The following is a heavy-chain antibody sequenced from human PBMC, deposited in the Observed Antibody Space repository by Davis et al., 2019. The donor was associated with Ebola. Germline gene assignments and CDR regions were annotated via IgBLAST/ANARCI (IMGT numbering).Heavy chain of an antibody. CDR2: IGTAGDT. V-gene: IGHV3-13*01. CDR1: GFTFSSYD. CDR3: TSRIAAAGIYYYYGMDV. J-gene: IGHJ6*02. Sequence: GGSLRLSCAASGFTFSSYDMHWVRQATGKGLEWVSAIGTAGDTYYPGSVKGRFTISRENAKNSLYLQMNSLRAEDTAVYYCTSRIAAAGIYYYYGMDVWGQGTTVTVSS. D-gene: IGHD6-13*01.